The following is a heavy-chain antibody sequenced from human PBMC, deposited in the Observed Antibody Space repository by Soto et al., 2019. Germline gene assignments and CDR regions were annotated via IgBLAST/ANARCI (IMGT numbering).Heavy chain of an antibody. Sequence: QVQLVESGGGVVQPGRSLRLSCAASGFTFSSYGMHWVRQAPGKGLEWVAVISYDGSNKYYADSVKGRFTISRDNSKNTLYLQMNSLRAEDTAVYYCAKGFLTDEDYYYYGMDVWGQGTTVTVSS. CDR3: AKGFLTDEDYYYYGMDV. D-gene: IGHD3-9*01. J-gene: IGHJ6*01. CDR1: GFTFSSYG. CDR2: ISYDGSNK. V-gene: IGHV3-30*18.